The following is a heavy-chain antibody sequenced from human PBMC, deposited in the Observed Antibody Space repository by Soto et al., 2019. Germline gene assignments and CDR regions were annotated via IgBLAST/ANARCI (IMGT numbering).Heavy chain of an antibody. D-gene: IGHD3-10*01. CDR1: GYTFTNYV. V-gene: IGHV1-3*01. J-gene: IGHJ4*02. Sequence: QVQLVQSGAEVKKPGASVKVSCKASGYTFTNYVMHWVRQAPGRSLEWMGWINAASGGTKYSRNFQGRVTITGDTSASTAYMELSSLTSEDTAVYYCARGRYYDSGSYYLDYWGQGTLVTVSS. CDR3: ARGRYYDSGSYYLDY. CDR2: INAASGGT.